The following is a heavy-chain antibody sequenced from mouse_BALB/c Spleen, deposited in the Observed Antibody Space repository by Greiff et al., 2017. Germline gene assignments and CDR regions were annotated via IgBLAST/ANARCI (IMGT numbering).Heavy chain of an antibody. D-gene: IGHD1-1*01. CDR2: IRNGGGST. J-gene: IGHJ4*01. V-gene: IGHV5-12-2*01. Sequence: DVHLVESGGGLVQPGGSLKLSCAASGFSFSSYTMSWVRQTPEKRLEWVAYIRNGGGSTYYPDTVTGRFTISRDNAKNTLYRQMSSLKSEDTTMYYCARHYYGSSYRYAMDYWGQGTSVTVSS. CDR1: GFSFSSYT. CDR3: ARHYYGSSYRYAMDY.